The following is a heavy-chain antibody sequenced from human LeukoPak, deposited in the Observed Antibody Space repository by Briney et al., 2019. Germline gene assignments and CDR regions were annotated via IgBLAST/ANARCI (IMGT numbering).Heavy chain of an antibody. CDR2: VSYGGTDK. Sequence: GGSLRLSCAASGFTFSSYGMHWVRQAPGKGLEWVAVVSYGGTDKYYADSVKGRFTISRDNSKNTLYLQVNSLRTEDTAMYYCAKADGSGSYFDRWGQGTLVPVSS. V-gene: IGHV3-30*18. CDR1: GFTFSSYG. CDR3: AKADGSGSYFDR. J-gene: IGHJ4*02. D-gene: IGHD3-10*01.